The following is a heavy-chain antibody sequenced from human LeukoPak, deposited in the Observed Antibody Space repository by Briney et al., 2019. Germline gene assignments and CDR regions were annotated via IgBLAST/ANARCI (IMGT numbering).Heavy chain of an antibody. CDR3: ARPRGYSYGGPDRFDY. J-gene: IGHJ4*02. V-gene: IGHV5-51*01. Sequence: PGESLKISCKGSGYSFTSYWIGWVRQMPGKGLGWMGIIYPGDSDTRYSPSFQGQVTISADKSISTAYLQWSSLKASVTAMYYCARPRGYSYGGPDRFDYWGQGTLVTVSS. CDR2: IYPGDSDT. D-gene: IGHD5-18*01. CDR1: GYSFTSYW.